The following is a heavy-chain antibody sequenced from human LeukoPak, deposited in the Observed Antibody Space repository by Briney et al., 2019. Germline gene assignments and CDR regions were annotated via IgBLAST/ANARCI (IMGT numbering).Heavy chain of an antibody. CDR1: SDSIFTSNW. CDR3: ARAVTMVRGFDY. CDR2: IYYSGST. D-gene: IGHD3-10*01. J-gene: IGHJ4*02. V-gene: IGHV4-4*02. Sequence: SGTLSLTCTVSSDSIFTSNWWSWVRQPPGKGLEWIGYIYYSGSTNYNPSLKSRATISVDTSKNQFSLKLSSVTAADTAVYYCARAVTMVRGFDYWGQGTLVTASS.